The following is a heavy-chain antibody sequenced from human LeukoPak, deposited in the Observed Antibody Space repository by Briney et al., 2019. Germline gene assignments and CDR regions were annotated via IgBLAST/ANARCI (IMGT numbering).Heavy chain of an antibody. D-gene: IGHD3-10*01. CDR2: IRNKVNSYTT. V-gene: IGHV3-72*01. CDR1: GFTFSDHF. Sequence: PGGSLRLSCAASGFTFSDHFMDWVRQAPGKGLEWVGRIRNKVNSYTTEYAASVEGRFTISRGDSKNSLYLQMNSLKTEDTAVYYCVAMLRGVGYWGQGTLVTVSS. CDR3: VAMLRGVGY. J-gene: IGHJ4*02.